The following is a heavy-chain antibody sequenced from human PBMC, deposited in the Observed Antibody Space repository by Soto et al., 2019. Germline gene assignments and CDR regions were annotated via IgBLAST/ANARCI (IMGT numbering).Heavy chain of an antibody. Sequence: GGSLRLSCAASGFTFSSYAMSWVRQAPGKGLEWVSAISGSGGSTYYADSVKGRFTISRDNSKNTLYLQMNSLRAEDTAVYYCAKHPLAAAFLSGQYYFDYWGQGTLVTVSS. D-gene: IGHD6-13*01. CDR1: GFTFSSYA. V-gene: IGHV3-23*01. CDR2: ISGSGGST. J-gene: IGHJ4*02. CDR3: AKHPLAAAFLSGQYYFDY.